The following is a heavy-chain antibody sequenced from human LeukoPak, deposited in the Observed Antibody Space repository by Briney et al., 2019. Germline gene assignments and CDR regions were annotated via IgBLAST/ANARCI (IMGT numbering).Heavy chain of an antibody. CDR3: ATDRSIAARPLDY. Sequence: GGSLRLSCAASGFTFSSYGMHWVRQAPGQGLEWMGGFDPEDGETIYAQKFQGRVTMTEDTSTDTAYMELSSLRSEDTAVYYCATDRSIAARPLDYWGQGTLVTVSS. V-gene: IGHV1-24*01. CDR1: GFTFSSYG. J-gene: IGHJ4*02. CDR2: FDPEDGET. D-gene: IGHD6-6*01.